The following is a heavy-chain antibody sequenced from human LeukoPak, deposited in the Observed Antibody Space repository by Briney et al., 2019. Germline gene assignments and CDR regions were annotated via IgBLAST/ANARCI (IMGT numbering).Heavy chain of an antibody. CDR3: ARYDSGSSGYLSLFFDY. CDR2: IYYSGST. V-gene: IGHV4-30-4*08. Sequence: PSETLSLTCTVSGGSISSGDYYWSWIRQPPGKGLEWIGYIYYSGSTYYNPSLKSRVTISVDTSKNQFSLKLSSVTAADTAVYYCARYDSGSSGYLSLFFDYWGQGTLVTVSS. J-gene: IGHJ4*02. CDR1: GGSISSGDYY. D-gene: IGHD3-22*01.